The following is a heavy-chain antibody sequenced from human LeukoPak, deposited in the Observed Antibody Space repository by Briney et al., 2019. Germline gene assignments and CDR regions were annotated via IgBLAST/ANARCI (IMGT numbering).Heavy chain of an antibody. CDR3: ARQPDSDSYDSSGYWFDP. Sequence: SETLSLNCAVSGGSISTYYWSWIRQPPGKGLEWIGYFRYTGNTNYNRSLESRVTISVDMSKNQFSLKLTSVTAADTAVYYCARQPDSDSYDSSGYWFDPWGQGTLVIVSS. CDR1: GGSISTYY. V-gene: IGHV4-59*01. D-gene: IGHD3-22*01. CDR2: FRYTGNT. J-gene: IGHJ5*02.